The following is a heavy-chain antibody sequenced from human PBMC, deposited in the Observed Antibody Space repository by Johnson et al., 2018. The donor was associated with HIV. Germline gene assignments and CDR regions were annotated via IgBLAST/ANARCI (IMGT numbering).Heavy chain of an antibody. V-gene: IGHV3-73*02. CDR2: IRSKGKNYAT. Sequence: VQLVESGGGLVQPGGSLKLACAASGFTFSGSALHWVRQASGKGLEWVGHIRSKGKNYATAYAASVKGRFTISRDDSQNTAYLQMNSLRAEDTAVYYCVKDLYCIDGVCRTDAFDIWGQGTMVTVSS. J-gene: IGHJ3*02. D-gene: IGHD2-8*01. CDR1: GFTFSGSA. CDR3: VKDLYCIDGVCRTDAFDI.